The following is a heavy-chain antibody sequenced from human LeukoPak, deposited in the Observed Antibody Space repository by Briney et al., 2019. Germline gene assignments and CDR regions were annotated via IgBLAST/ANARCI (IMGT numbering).Heavy chain of an antibody. CDR3: ARGLYFDY. J-gene: IGHJ4*02. Sequence: PSETLSLTCAVYGGSFSGYYWSWIRQPPGKGLEWIGEINHSGSTNYNPSLKSRVTISVDTSKNQFPLKLSSVTTADTAVYYCARGLYFDYWGQGTLVTVPS. CDR2: INHSGST. CDR1: GGSFSGYY. V-gene: IGHV4-34*01.